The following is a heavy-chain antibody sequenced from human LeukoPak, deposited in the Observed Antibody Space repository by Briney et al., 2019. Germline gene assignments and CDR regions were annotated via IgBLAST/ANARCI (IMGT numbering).Heavy chain of an antibody. V-gene: IGHV4-61*08. J-gene: IGHJ4*02. CDR2: IFYNGFT. D-gene: IGHD1-26*01. Sequence: SETLSLTCTVSGGSISSGGYYWRWIRQARGKGVGGIVYIFYNGFTNYNPALKSRVSMSVDRPKNQVSLRLSSVTAADTAVHYCAGDIVGATHYWGQGTLVTVPS. CDR1: GGSISSGGYY. CDR3: AGDIVGATHY.